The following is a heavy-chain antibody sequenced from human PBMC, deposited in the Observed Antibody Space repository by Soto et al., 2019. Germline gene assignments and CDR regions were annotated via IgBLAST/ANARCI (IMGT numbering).Heavy chain of an antibody. V-gene: IGHV3-74*01. CDR1: GFTFSSYW. Sequence: EVQLVESGGGLVQPGGSLRLSCAASGFTFSSYWMHWVRQAPGKGLVWVSRINSDGRSTSYADSVKGRFTISRNNANNTLYLQMNSLRAEDTAVYYCASYYGSGIYHPKYWGQGTLVTVAS. D-gene: IGHD3-10*01. J-gene: IGHJ4*02. CDR3: ASYYGSGIYHPKY. CDR2: INSDGRST.